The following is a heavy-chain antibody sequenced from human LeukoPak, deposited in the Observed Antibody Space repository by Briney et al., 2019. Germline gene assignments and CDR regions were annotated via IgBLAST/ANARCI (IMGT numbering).Heavy chain of an antibody. V-gene: IGHV3-21*01. D-gene: IGHD4-17*01. CDR3: ARDRTTVTTFDY. CDR1: GFTFSSYS. Sequence: GGSLRLSCAASGFTFSSYSMNWVRQAPGKGLEWVSSISSSSSYIYYADSVKGRFTISRDNAKNSLYLQMNSLRAEDTAVYYCARDRTTVTTFDYWGQGTLVTVSS. J-gene: IGHJ4*02. CDR2: ISSSSSYI.